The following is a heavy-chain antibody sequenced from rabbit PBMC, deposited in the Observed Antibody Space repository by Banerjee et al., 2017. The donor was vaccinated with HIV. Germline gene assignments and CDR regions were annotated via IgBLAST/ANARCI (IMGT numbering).Heavy chain of an antibody. Sequence: QSLEESGGDLVKPGASLTLTCTASGFSFSSNYYMCWVRQTPGKGLEWIGCIYAGSSGSTYYASWAKGRFTISKTSSTTVTLQMTSLTAADTATYFCAREAPGGDFNLWGPGTLVTV. CDR1: GFSFSSNYY. CDR3: AREAPGGDFNL. V-gene: IGHV1S40*01. CDR2: IYAGSSGST. J-gene: IGHJ4*01.